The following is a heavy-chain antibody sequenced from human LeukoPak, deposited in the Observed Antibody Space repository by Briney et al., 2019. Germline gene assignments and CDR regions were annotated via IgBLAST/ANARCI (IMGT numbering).Heavy chain of an antibody. Sequence: GGSLRLSCAASGFTFSDHYMDWVRQAPGKGLEWVGRIRNKANSYTTEYAASVKGRFTISRDDSKNSLYVQMNSLKTEDTAVYYCARGDTSSWYYFDCWGQGTLVTVSS. J-gene: IGHJ4*02. CDR3: ARGDTSSWYYFDC. V-gene: IGHV3-72*01. D-gene: IGHD6-13*01. CDR1: GFTFSDHY. CDR2: IRNKANSYTT.